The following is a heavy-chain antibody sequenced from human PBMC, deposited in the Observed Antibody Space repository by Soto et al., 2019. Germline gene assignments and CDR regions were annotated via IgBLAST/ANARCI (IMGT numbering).Heavy chain of an antibody. V-gene: IGHV3-48*02. CDR1: GFTFSSYS. CDR3: ARRGYCSGGSCPNDYYYYGMDV. CDR2: ISSSSSTI. J-gene: IGHJ6*02. D-gene: IGHD2-15*01. Sequence: EVQLVESGGGLVQPGGSLRLSCAASGFTFSSYSMNWVRQAPGKGLEWVSYISSSSSTIYYADSVKGRFTISRDNAKNSLYLQMNSLRDEDTAVYYCARRGYCSGGSCPNDYYYYGMDVWGQGTTVTVSS.